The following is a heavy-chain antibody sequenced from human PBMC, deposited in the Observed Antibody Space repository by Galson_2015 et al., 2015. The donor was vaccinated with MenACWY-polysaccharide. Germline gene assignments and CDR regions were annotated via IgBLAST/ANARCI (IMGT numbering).Heavy chain of an antibody. V-gene: IGHV1-8*01. D-gene: IGHD1-26*01. Sequence: SVKVSCKASGYTFTNYDVNWVRQATGQGLEWMGWMNPNSGNTGYAQKFQGRVTMTRNTSINTAYMELSSLKFEDTAMYYCARGLGMGAGGNRGARWVDPRGQGTLVTVS. CDR1: GYTFTNYD. CDR2: MNPNSGNT. CDR3: ARGLGMGAGGNRGARWVDP. J-gene: IGHJ5*02.